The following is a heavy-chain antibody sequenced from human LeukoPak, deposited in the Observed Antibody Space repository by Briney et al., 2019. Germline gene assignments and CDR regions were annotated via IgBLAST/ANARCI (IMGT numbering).Heavy chain of an antibody. CDR1: GFTFSSYS. J-gene: IGHJ5*02. D-gene: IGHD2-15*01. CDR3: ARDYVAWQLLGGWFDP. V-gene: IGHV3-21*01. CDR2: ISSSSSYI. Sequence: GGSLRLSCAASGFTFSSYSMNWVRQAPGKGLEWVSSISSSSSYIYYAGSVKGRFTISRDNAKNSLYLQMNSLRAEDTAVYYCARDYVAWQLLGGWFDPWGQGTLVTVSS.